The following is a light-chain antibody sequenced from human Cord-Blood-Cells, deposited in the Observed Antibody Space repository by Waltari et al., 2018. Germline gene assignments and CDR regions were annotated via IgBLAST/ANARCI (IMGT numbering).Light chain of an antibody. Sequence: DIQMTQPPSSLSASVGDRVTITCRASQSISSYLNWYQQKPGKAPKLLIYAASSLQSGVPSRFSGRGSGTDFTLTISSLQPEEFATYYCEQSYSTPRFGQGTKVEIK. CDR3: EQSYSTPR. CDR2: AAS. CDR1: QSISSY. J-gene: IGKJ1*01. V-gene: IGKV1-39*01.